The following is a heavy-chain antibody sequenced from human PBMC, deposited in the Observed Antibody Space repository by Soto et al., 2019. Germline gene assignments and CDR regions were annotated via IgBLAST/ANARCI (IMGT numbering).Heavy chain of an antibody. J-gene: IGHJ4*02. CDR1: GFTFSSYA. V-gene: IGHV3-23*01. D-gene: IGHD3-22*01. Sequence: GGSLRLSCAASGFTFSSYAMSWVRQAPGKGLEWVSAISGSGGSTYYADSVKGRFTISRDNSKNTLYLQMNSLRAEDTAVYCCAKEPTYYYDSSGYYYREQPYYFDYWGQGTLVTVSS. CDR3: AKEPTYYYDSSGYYYREQPYYFDY. CDR2: ISGSGGST.